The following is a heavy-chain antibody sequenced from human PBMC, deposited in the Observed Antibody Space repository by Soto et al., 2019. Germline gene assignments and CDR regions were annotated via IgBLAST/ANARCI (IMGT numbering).Heavy chain of an antibody. V-gene: IGHV4-34*01. CDR2: INHSGST. J-gene: IGHJ4*02. CDR1: GGSFSDYY. D-gene: IGHD6-6*01. CDR3: ATWGQLARLDH. Sequence: QVQLQQWGAGLLKPSETLSLTCAVYGGSFSDYYWSWIRQPPGKGLEWIGEINHSGSTNYNPSLKSRVTISVDTSKNQFSLKLSSVTAAATAVYYCATWGQLARLDHWGQGTLVTVSS.